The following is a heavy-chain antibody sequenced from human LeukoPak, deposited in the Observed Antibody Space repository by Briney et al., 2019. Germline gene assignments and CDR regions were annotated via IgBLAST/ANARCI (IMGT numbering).Heavy chain of an antibody. V-gene: IGHV4-59*01. D-gene: IGHD5-18*01. CDR3: ARDFDSAGYSYGYFDY. J-gene: IGHJ4*02. Sequence: SETLSLTCTVSGGSISSYYWSWIRQPPGKGLEWIGYIYYSGSTNYNPSLKSRVTISVDTSKNQFSLKLNSVTAEDTAVYYCARDFDSAGYSYGYFDYWGQGTLVTVSS. CDR1: GGSISSYY. CDR2: IYYSGST.